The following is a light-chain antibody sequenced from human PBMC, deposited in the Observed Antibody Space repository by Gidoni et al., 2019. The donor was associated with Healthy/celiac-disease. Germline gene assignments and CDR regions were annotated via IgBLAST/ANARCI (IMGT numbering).Light chain of an antibody. J-gene: IGLJ2*01. Sequence: QSVLTQPPSVSGAPGQRVIISCTGSSATIGAGYDVHWYQQLPGTAPKLLIYGNSNRPSGVPDRFSGSKSGTSASLAITGLQAEDEADYYCQSYDSSLSASVVFGGGTKLTVL. CDR1: SATIGAGYD. CDR3: QSYDSSLSASVV. CDR2: GNS. V-gene: IGLV1-40*01.